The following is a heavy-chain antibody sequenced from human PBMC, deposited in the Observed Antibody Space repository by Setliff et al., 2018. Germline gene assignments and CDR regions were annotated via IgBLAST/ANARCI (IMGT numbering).Heavy chain of an antibody. Sequence: PSETLSLTCTVSGGSISSDSYYWGWIRQPPGKGLEWIGSIYYSGNIYYNPSLKSRVTMSVDTSKNQFSLKLRSVTAADTAVYYCARHTIAMSTIISYFDYWGQGTLVTVSS. CDR1: GGSISSDSYY. J-gene: IGHJ4*02. D-gene: IGHD3-10*01. CDR3: ARHTIAMSTIISYFDY. CDR2: IYYSGNI. V-gene: IGHV4-39*01.